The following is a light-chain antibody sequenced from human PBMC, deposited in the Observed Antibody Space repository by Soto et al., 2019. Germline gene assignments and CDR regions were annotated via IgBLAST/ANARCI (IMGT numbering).Light chain of an antibody. CDR1: QDINKY. J-gene: IGKJ4*01. CDR2: DAS. V-gene: IGKV1-33*01. CDR3: QQSENGPLT. Sequence: DIQMTQSPSSLSASVGDRITITCQASQDINKYLNRYQQKLEKAPKLLIYDASNLQRGVPSRFSGSGSGTHFSLSISSLQPEDIATYYCQQSENGPLTFGGGTKVEIK.